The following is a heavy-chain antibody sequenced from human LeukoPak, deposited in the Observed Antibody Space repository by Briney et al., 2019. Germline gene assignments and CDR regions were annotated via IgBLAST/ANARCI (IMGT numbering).Heavy chain of an antibody. CDR1: GGSISSSGYC. V-gene: IGHV4-39*01. J-gene: IGHJ4*02. D-gene: IGHD3-10*01. Sequence: PSETLSPTCTVSGGSISSSGYCWGWIRQPPGKGLEWIGSIYYSGSTYYNPSLKSRVTISVDTSKNQFSLKLSSVTAADTAVYYCARLSPMVRGVIDYWGQGTLVTVSS. CDR2: IYYSGST. CDR3: ARLSPMVRGVIDY.